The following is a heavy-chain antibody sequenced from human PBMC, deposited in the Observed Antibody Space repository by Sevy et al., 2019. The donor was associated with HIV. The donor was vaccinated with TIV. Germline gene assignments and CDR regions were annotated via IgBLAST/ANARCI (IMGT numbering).Heavy chain of an antibody. D-gene: IGHD1-26*01. Sequence: SETLSLTCTVSGGSITSLYWNWIRQPPGKGLEWIANIYYNGPINYNPSLKSRVTLSLDTSKNRLSLRLRSVTAADTAMYYCAGENAWGRGYSWGQGTLVTVSS. CDR2: IYYNGPI. V-gene: IGHV4-59*08. J-gene: IGHJ4*02. CDR1: GGSITSLY. CDR3: AGENAWGRGYS.